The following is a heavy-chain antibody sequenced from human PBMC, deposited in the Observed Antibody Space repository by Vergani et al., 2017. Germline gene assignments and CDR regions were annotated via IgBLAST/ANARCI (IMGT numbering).Heavy chain of an antibody. CDR1: GGSISSGGYS. D-gene: IGHD3-10*01. CDR2: IYHSGST. CDR3: ARSRIYYGAGSPDY. V-gene: IGHV4-30-2*01. Sequence: QVQLQESGPGLVKPSETLSLTCTVSGGSISSGGYSWSWLRQPPGKGLEWIGYIYHSGSTYYNPSLKSRVTISVDRSKNQFSLKLSSVTAADTAVYYCARSRIYYGAGSPDYWGQGTLVTVSS. J-gene: IGHJ4*02.